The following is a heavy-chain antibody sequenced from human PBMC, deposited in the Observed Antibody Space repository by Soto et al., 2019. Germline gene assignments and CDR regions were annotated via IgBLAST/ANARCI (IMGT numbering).Heavy chain of an antibody. D-gene: IGHD6-19*01. V-gene: IGHV3-48*02. Sequence: EVQLVESGGDLVPRGGSLRLSCVASGFTFSVYSMNWVRQAPGKGLEWFSYITSDTKTIKYADSVKGRFTISRDNAKNSVYLQMNSLRDEDTAVYYCAGSVEGHFDYWGQGIVVTVSS. CDR2: ITSDTKTI. J-gene: IGHJ4*02. CDR1: GFTFSVYS. CDR3: AGSVEGHFDY.